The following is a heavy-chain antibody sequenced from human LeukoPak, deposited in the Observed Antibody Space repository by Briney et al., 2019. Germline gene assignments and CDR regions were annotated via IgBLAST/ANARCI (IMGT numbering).Heavy chain of an antibody. D-gene: IGHD5-12*01. CDR2: INPNSGGT. CDR1: GYTFTGYY. CDR3: ARTYSGYDYADY. V-gene: IGHV1-2*02. Sequence: ASVKVSCKASGYTFTGYYMHWVRQAPGQGLEWMGWINPNSGGTNYAQKFQGRVTMTRDTSISTAYMKLSRLRSDDTAVYYCARTYSGYDYADYWGQGTLVTVSS. J-gene: IGHJ4*02.